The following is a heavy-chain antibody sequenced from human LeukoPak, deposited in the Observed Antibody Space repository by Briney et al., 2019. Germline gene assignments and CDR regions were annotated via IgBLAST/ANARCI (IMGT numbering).Heavy chain of an antibody. CDR3: ARTCIGGSCYFDY. Sequence: GGSLRLSCAASGFTVSSNYMSCVRQAPGKGLEWVSVIYSGGSTYYADSVKGRFTISRDNSKNTLYLQMNSLRAEDTAGYYCARTCIGGSCYFDYGGQGTLVTVS. CDR2: IYSGGST. CDR1: GFTVSSNY. J-gene: IGHJ4*02. V-gene: IGHV3-53*01. D-gene: IGHD2-15*01.